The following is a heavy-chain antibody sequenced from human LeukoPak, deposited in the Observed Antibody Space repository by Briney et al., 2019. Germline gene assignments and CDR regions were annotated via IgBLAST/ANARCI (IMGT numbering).Heavy chain of an antibody. CDR1: GFPFRSYG. Sequence: GGSLRLSCGAAGFPFRSYGIDWGRPAPGKGLEWGAVLWYDGSNKYYADSVKGRFTISRDNSKNTLYLQMNSLRAEDTAVYYCASGPPAAIRDYFDYWGQGTLVTVSS. CDR2: LWYDGSNK. D-gene: IGHD2-2*02. CDR3: ASGPPAAIRDYFDY. V-gene: IGHV3-33*01. J-gene: IGHJ4*02.